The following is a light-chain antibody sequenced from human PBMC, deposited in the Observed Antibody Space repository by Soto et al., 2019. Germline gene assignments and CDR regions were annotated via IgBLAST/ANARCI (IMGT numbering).Light chain of an antibody. CDR3: QQYNSYSWT. V-gene: IGKV3-20*01. CDR1: QSVSSSY. CDR2: GAS. Sequence: EIVLTQSPGTLSLSQGERATLSCRASQSVSSSYLAWYQQKPGQAPRLLIYGASSRATGIPDRFSGSGSGTEFTLTISSLQPDDFATYYCQQYNSYSWTFGQGTKVDIK. J-gene: IGKJ1*01.